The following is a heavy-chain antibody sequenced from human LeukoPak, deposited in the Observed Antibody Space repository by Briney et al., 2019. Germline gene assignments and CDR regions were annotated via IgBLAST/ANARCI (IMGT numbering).Heavy chain of an antibody. CDR3: ASYDSSGASGY. CDR1: GGSISSSSYY. V-gene: IGHV4-61*05. J-gene: IGHJ4*02. Sequence: SETLSLTCTVSGGSISSSSYYWSWIRQPPGKGLEWIGYIYYSGSTNYNPSLKSRVTISVDTSKNQFSLKLSSVTAADTAVYYCASYDSSGASGYWGQGTLVTVSS. CDR2: IYYSGST. D-gene: IGHD3-22*01.